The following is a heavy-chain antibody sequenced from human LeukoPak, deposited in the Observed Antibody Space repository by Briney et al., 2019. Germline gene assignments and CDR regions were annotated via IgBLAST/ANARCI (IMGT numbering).Heavy chain of an antibody. D-gene: IGHD6-13*01. J-gene: IGHJ3*02. V-gene: IGHV4-39*02. CDR3: ARDKAANDAFDI. CDR1: GGSISSSSYY. CDR2: IYYSGST. Sequence: ASETLSLTCTVSGGSISSSSYYWGWIRQPPGKGLEWIGSIYYSGSTYYNPSLKSRVTISVDTSKNQFSLQLNSVTPEDTAVYYCARDKAANDAFDIWGQGTMVTVSS.